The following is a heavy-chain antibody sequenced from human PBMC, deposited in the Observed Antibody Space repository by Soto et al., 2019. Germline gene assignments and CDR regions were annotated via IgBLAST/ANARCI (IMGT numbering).Heavy chain of an antibody. CDR2: IYSGGST. CDR3: ARVSKWELLLFDY. CDR1: GFTVSSSY. J-gene: IGHJ4*02. D-gene: IGHD1-26*01. Sequence: LILSCAASGFTVSSSYIRWVRHAPVKGLEWVSVIYSGGSTYYADSVKGRFTISRDNSKNTLYLQMNSMRAEDTAVYYCARVSKWELLLFDYWGQGTMGTVSS. V-gene: IGHV3-53*01.